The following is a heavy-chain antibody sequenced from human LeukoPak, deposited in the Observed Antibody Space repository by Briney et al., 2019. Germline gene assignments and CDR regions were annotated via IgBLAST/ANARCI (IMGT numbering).Heavy chain of an antibody. D-gene: IGHD2-2*01. CDR2: INTDGRST. V-gene: IGHV3-74*01. J-gene: IGHJ3*02. Sequence: GGSLRLSCAASGFTFSSYWMHWVRQAPGKGLVWVSRINTDGRSTIYADSVKGRFTISRDNAKNTLYLQMNSLRAEDTAVYYCAPEPGYCSSTSCHDAFDIWGQGTMVTVSS. CDR1: GFTFSSYW. CDR3: APEPGYCSSTSCHDAFDI.